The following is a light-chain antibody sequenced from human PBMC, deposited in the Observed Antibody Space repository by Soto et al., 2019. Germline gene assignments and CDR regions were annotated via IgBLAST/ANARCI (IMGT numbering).Light chain of an antibody. V-gene: IGLV2-14*01. Sequence: QSALTQPASVSGSPGQSLTISCTGTSSDIGGYDFVSWCRQQPGKAPKLLIYEVSHRPSGVSSRFSASKSGNTASLTISGLQAEDEGDYYCSSYTISSTTVFGTGTKLTVL. J-gene: IGLJ1*01. CDR1: SSDIGGYDF. CDR2: EVS. CDR3: SSYTISSTTV.